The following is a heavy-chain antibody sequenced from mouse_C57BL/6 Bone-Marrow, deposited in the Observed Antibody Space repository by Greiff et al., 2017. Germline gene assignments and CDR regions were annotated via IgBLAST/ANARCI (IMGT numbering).Heavy chain of an antibody. J-gene: IGHJ2*01. CDR2: IDPSDSYT. CDR3: ARSYYYGSSWIY. V-gene: IGHV1-59*01. D-gene: IGHD1-1*01. Sequence: QVQLQQPGAELVRPGTSVKLSCKASGYTFTSYWMHWVKQRPGQGLEWIGVIDPSDSYTTYNQKFKGKATLTVDTSSSKAYMQLSSLTSEDSAVYCCARSYYYGSSWIYWGQGTTLTVSS. CDR1: GYTFTSYW.